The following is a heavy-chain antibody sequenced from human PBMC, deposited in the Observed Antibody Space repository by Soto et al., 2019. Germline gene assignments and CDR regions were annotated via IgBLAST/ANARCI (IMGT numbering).Heavy chain of an antibody. CDR2: TYYRSKWYN. J-gene: IGHJ4*02. V-gene: IGHV6-1*01. CDR3: ARFMVVNSSFDS. CDR1: GDSVSSNSAT. Sequence: PSQTLSLTCVISGDSVSSNSATWHWIRQSPSRGLEWLGRTYYRSKWYNDYALSVKSRITINPDTSKNQFFLHLNSVTPEDTAVYYCARFMVVNSSFDSWGQGTLVTLSS. D-gene: IGHD2-15*01.